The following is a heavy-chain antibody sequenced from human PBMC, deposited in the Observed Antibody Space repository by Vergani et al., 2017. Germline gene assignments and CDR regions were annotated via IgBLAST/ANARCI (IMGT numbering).Heavy chain of an antibody. D-gene: IGHD2-15*01. J-gene: IGHJ6*02. CDR1: GYTFTSYG. V-gene: IGHV1-18*04. CDR2: ISAYNGNT. CDR3: ASDCSGGSCYSPYYYYGMDV. Sequence: QVQLVQSGAEVKKPGASVKVSCKASGYTFTSYGISWVRQAPGQGLEWMGWISAYNGNTNYAQKLQGRVTMTTDTSTSTAYMELRSLRSDDTAVYYCASDCSGGSCYSPYYYYGMDVWGQGTTVTVSS.